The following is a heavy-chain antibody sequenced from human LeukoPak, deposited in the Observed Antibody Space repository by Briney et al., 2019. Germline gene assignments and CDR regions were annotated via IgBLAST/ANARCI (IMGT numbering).Heavy chain of an antibody. V-gene: IGHV1-2*02. CDR2: INPKSGAT. CDR3: ARETSPLDY. J-gene: IGHJ4*02. CDR1: GYTFIYYY. Sequence: ASVKVSYKASGYTFIYYYINWVRQAPGQGLEWVGYINPKSGATTYAQTFQGRVTLTSDTSITTAYMELTGLTSDDTAIYYCARETSPLDYWGQGAQVTVS.